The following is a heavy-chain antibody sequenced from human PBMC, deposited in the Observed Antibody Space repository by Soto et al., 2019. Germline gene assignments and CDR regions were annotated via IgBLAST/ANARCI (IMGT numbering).Heavy chain of an antibody. J-gene: IGHJ4*02. Sequence: EVQLVESGGGLVQPGGSLRLSCAASGFSFSMYWMSWVRQAPGKGLEWVANIKEDGSQKYYVDYVKARFTISRDNAKNSLYLQMNSLRAEDTAVYYCARHQVGYRVTDYWGQGTLVTVSS. V-gene: IGHV3-7*01. CDR2: IKEDGSQK. CDR1: GFSFSMYW. D-gene: IGHD1-26*01. CDR3: ARHQVGYRVTDY.